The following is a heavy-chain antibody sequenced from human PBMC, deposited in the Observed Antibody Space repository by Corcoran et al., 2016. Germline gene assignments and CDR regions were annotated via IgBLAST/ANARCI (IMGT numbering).Heavy chain of an antibody. J-gene: IGHJ4*02. Sequence: EVQLVESGGGLIQPGGSLRLSCAASGFTVSSNYMSWVRQAPGKGLEWVSVIYSGGSTYYADSVKGRFTISRDNSKNTRYLQMHSLRAEDTAVYYCARFKLRAVAGPFDYWGQGTLVTVSS. D-gene: IGHD6-19*01. CDR1: GFTVSSNY. V-gene: IGHV3-53*01. CDR2: IYSGGST. CDR3: ARFKLRAVAGPFDY.